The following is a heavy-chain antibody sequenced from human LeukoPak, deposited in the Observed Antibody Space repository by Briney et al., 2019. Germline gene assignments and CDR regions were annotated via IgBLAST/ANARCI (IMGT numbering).Heavy chain of an antibody. CDR1: GFTFNSFG. V-gene: IGHV3-30*03. CDR2: ISYDGSNK. CDR3: ARDPSGGYSYGPHFDY. Sequence: GGSLRLSCAASGFTFNSFGMHWVRQAPGKGLEWVAVISYDGSNKYFADSVKGRFTISRDNSKNTLYLQMNSLRAEDTAVYYCARDPSGGYSYGPHFDYWGQGTLVTVSS. J-gene: IGHJ4*02. D-gene: IGHD5-18*01.